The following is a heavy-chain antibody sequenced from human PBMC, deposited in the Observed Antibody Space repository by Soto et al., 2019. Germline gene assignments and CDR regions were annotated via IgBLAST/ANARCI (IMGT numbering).Heavy chain of an antibody. CDR1: GGSISSGGYS. Sequence: PSETLSLTCAVSGGSISSGGYSWSWIRQPPGKGLEWIGYIYHTGSTNYNPSLKSRVTLSVDTSKNQFSLRVYSVTAADTAVYYCARGTLISSSAFYFDPWGQGSLVTVSS. J-gene: IGHJ5*02. CDR2: IYHTGST. D-gene: IGHD6-6*01. V-gene: IGHV4-30-2*01. CDR3: ARGTLISSSAFYFDP.